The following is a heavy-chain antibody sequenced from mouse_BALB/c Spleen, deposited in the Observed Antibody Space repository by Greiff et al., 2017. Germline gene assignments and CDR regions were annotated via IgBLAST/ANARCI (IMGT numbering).Heavy chain of an antibody. CDR3: KRSGIYYYGSGGYFDV. Sequence: LQQPGSELVRPGASVKLSCKASGYTFTSYCMHWVKQRPGQGLEWIGNIYPGSGSTNYDQKFKSKATLTVDTSSSTAYMQLSNLTSEDSAVSDFKRSGIYYYGSGGYFDVWGAGTTVTVSS. CDR2: IYPGSGST. D-gene: IGHD1-1*01. J-gene: IGHJ1*01. CDR1: GYTFTSYC. V-gene: IGHV1S22*01.